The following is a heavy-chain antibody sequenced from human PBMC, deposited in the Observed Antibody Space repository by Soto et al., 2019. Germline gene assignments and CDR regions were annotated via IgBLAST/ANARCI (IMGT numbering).Heavy chain of an antibody. CDR3: ARAGVGELLDSYYCYYYMDV. Sequence: QVQLQESGPGLVKPSGTLSLTCAVSSGSISSSNWWSWVRQPPGKGLEWIGEIYHSGSTNYNPSLKSRVTISVDKSKNQFSLKLSSVTAADTAVYYCARAGVGELLDSYYCYYYMDVWGKGTTVTVSS. CDR1: SGSISSSNW. D-gene: IGHD3-10*01. J-gene: IGHJ6*03. CDR2: IYHSGST. V-gene: IGHV4-4*02.